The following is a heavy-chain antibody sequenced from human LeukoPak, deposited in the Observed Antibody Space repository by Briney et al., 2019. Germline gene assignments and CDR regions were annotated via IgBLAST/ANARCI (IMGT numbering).Heavy chain of an antibody. V-gene: IGHV3-21*01. CDR3: ARVGSSGWSPSL. CDR2: ISSSSSYI. Sequence: GGSLRLSCAASGFTFSSYSMNWVRQAPGKGLEWVSSISSSSSYIYYADSVKGRFTISRDNAKNSLYLQMNSLRAEDTAVYYCARVGSSGWSPSLWGQGTLVTVSS. J-gene: IGHJ4*02. D-gene: IGHD6-19*01. CDR1: GFTFSSYS.